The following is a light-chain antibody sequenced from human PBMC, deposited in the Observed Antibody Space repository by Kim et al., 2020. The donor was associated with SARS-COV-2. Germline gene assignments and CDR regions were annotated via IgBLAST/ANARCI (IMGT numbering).Light chain of an antibody. J-gene: IGLJ3*02. Sequence: KTVSISCTRSSGSIASNYVQWYQQRPGSATTTVIYEDNQRPSGVPDRFSGSIDSSSNSASLTISGLKTEDEADYYCQSYDSSNVWVFGGGTQLTVL. CDR3: QSYDSSNVWV. CDR1: SGSIASNY. V-gene: IGLV6-57*03. CDR2: EDN.